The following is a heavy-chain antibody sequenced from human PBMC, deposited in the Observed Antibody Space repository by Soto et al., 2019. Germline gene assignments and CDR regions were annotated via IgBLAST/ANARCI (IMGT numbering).Heavy chain of an antibody. Sequence: SETLSLTGAVYGGSFSGYYWSWIRQPPGKGLEWIGEINHSGSTNYNPSPKSRVTISVDTSKNQFSLKLSSVTAADTAVYYCARSSAVIVLLWNNWFDPWGQGTLVTVSS. CDR3: ARSSAVIVLLWNNWFDP. D-gene: IGHD3-10*01. CDR2: INHSGST. CDR1: GGSFSGYY. J-gene: IGHJ5*02. V-gene: IGHV4-34*01.